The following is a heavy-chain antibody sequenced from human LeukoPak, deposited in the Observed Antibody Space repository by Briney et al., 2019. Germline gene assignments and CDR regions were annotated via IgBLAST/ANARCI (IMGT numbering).Heavy chain of an antibody. D-gene: IGHD5-24*01. CDR1: GFTFSSHE. V-gene: IGHV3-48*03. Sequence: GGSLRLSCGASGFTFSSHEMNCVRQAPGKGLEWVSYISSSGSTIYYADSVKGRFTISRDNAKNSLYLQMNSLRAEDTAVYYCARDDRDSYNWAWFDYWGQGTLVTVSS. CDR3: ARDDRDSYNWAWFDY. CDR2: ISSSGSTI. J-gene: IGHJ4*02.